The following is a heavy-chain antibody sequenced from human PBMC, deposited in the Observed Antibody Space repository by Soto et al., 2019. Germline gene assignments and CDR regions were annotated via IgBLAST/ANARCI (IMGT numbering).Heavy chain of an antibody. CDR3: ATTRGSSTSCYFDP. Sequence: SQPNCWQGAEGSFISYCVSWVSQEPGKGLEWMGRIDPSDSYTNYSPSFQGHVTISADKSISTAYLQWSSLKASDTAMYYCATTRGSSTSCYFDPWGQGTLVTVS. J-gene: IGHJ5*02. D-gene: IGHD2-2*01. V-gene: IGHV5-10-1*01. CDR1: EGSFISYC. CDR2: IDPSDSYT.